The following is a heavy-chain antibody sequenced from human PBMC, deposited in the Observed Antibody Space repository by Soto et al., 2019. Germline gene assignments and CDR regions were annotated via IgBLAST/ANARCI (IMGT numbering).Heavy chain of an antibody. CDR2: IIPIFGTA. D-gene: IGHD2-15*01. J-gene: IGHJ4*02. CDR1: GGTFSSYA. Sequence: QVQLVQSGAEVKKPGSSVKVSCKASGGTFSSYAISWVRQAPGQGLEWMGGIIPIFGTANHAQKFQGRVTITADESTSTAYMELSSLRSEDTAVYYCARLPIYCSGGSCYSGRYYFDYWGQGTLVTVSS. V-gene: IGHV1-69*01. CDR3: ARLPIYCSGGSCYSGRYYFDY.